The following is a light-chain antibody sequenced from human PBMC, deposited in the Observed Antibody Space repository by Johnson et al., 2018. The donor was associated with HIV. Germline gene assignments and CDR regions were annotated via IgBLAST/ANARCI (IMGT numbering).Light chain of an antibody. CDR2: ENT. J-gene: IGLJ1*01. CDR3: GTWDSSMSAGGV. V-gene: IGLV1-51*02. CDR1: VSNIESYF. Sequence: QSVLTQPPSVSAAPGQTVNISCSGNVSNIESYFVSWYQQLPGTAPKLLIYENTKRPSGIPDRFSGSKSGTSATLGITGLQTGDEADYYCGTWDSSMSAGGVFGTGTKVTVL.